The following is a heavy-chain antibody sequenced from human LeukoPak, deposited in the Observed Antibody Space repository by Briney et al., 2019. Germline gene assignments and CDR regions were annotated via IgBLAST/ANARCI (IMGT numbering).Heavy chain of an antibody. CDR1: GFTFRSYA. CDR3: AKDDGNCGGDCNDY. Sequence: GGSLTLSCAASGFTFRSYAMTWVRQAPGKGLDWVSNINNGGNKTYYAHSVKGRFTISRHNSKNTPYLQMSRLRAEDTAVYYCAKDDGNCGGDCNDYWGQRALVTVSS. J-gene: IGHJ4*02. D-gene: IGHD2-21*02. V-gene: IGHV3-23*01. CDR2: INNGGNKT.